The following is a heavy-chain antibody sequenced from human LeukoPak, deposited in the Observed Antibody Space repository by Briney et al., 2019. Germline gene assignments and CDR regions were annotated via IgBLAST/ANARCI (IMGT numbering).Heavy chain of an antibody. CDR2: INWNGDST. Sequence: PGGLRLSCAASGFTFDDYGMSWVRQAPGKGLEWISGINWNGDSTGYADSVKGRFTVSRDNAKNSVYLQMNSLRAEDTALYYCARGGGSGWYLLLVYWGQGTLVTVSS. CDR3: ARGGGSGWYLLLVY. J-gene: IGHJ4*02. D-gene: IGHD6-19*01. CDR1: GFTFDDYG. V-gene: IGHV3-20*04.